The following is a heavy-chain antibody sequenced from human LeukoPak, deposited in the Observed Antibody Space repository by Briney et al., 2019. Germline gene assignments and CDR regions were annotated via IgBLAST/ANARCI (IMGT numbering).Heavy chain of an antibody. Sequence: GGSLRLSCTASGFTFSRYAMMWLRQAPGKGLEWVAAIATDATLYADSVKGRFTISRDNSKNTVYLQMSSLRVEDTALYYCARDPNGDYTGAFEIWGQGTMVTASS. CDR1: GFTFSRYA. CDR2: IATDAT. D-gene: IGHD4-17*01. CDR3: ARDPNGDYTGAFEI. J-gene: IGHJ3*02. V-gene: IGHV3-23*01.